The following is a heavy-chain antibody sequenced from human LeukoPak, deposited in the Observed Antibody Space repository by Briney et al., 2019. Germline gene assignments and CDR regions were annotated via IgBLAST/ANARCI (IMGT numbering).Heavy chain of an antibody. D-gene: IGHD3-10*01. J-gene: IGHJ4*02. CDR3: TRGGLTFGGN. Sequence: KTSETLSLTCVVFGGSISSSNLWSWVRQPPGKGLEWIREVSHRGDTNYNPSLKSRVTISIDKSKNQFSLRLTSVTAADTAVYYCTRGGLTFGGNWGQGILVTVSS. CDR2: VSHRGDT. CDR1: GGSISSSNL. V-gene: IGHV4/OR15-8*02.